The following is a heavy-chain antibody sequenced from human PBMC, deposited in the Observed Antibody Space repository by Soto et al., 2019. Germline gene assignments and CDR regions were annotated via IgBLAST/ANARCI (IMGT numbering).Heavy chain of an antibody. D-gene: IGHD3-10*02. Sequence: GGSLRLSCAASGFTSSDHYMEWVRQAPGKGLEWVGRLKNKADGYTAECAASVKGRFTVSGDDSMNFLFLQMNSLKTEDTAVYYCAKEAPVTYYYVLWGQGTLVTVSS. CDR2: LKNKADGYTA. J-gene: IGHJ4*02. CDR3: AKEAPVTYYYVL. CDR1: GFTSSDHY. V-gene: IGHV3-72*01.